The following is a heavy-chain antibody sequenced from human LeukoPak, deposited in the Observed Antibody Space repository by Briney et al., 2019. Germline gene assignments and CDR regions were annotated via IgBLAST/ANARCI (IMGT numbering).Heavy chain of an antibody. D-gene: IGHD1-26*01. CDR1: GVTFKNYR. CDR2: MKDDGNEI. CDR3: ASNRATNDY. V-gene: IGHV3-7*01. Sequence: GGSLRLSCTASGVTFKNYRMTGVRQAPGKGGEWVASMKDDGNEIHYVDSVKGRFTISRDNAKNSLYLQMNNLRAEDTAVYYCASNRATNDYWGQGTLDTVSS. J-gene: IGHJ4*02.